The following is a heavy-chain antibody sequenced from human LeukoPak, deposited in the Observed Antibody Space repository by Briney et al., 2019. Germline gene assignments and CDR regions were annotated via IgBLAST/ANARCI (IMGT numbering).Heavy chain of an antibody. CDR2: INHSGST. V-gene: IGHV4-34*01. D-gene: IGHD3-3*01. CDR3: ASTSYDFWSGYRDYYMDV. J-gene: IGHJ6*03. CDR1: GGSFSGYY. Sequence: PSETLSLTCAVSGGSFSGYYWSWIRQPPGKGLEWVGEINHSGSTNYNPSLKSRVTISVDTSKNQFSLKLSSVTAADTAVYYCASTSYDFWSGYRDYYMDVWGKGTTVTVSS.